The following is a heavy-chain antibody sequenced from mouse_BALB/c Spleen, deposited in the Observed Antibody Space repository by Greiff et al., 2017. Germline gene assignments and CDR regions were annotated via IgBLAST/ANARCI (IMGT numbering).Heavy chain of an antibody. Sequence: EVQGVESGGGLVQPGGSLKLSCAASGFTFSSYGMSWVRQTPDKRLELVATINSNGGSTYYPDSVKGRFTISRDNAKNTLYLQMSSLKSEDTAMYYCAREGDYDVRGYAMDYWGQGTSVTVSS. CDR3: AREGDYDVRGYAMDY. CDR2: INSNGGST. CDR1: GFTFSSYG. V-gene: IGHV5-6-3*01. D-gene: IGHD2-4*01. J-gene: IGHJ4*01.